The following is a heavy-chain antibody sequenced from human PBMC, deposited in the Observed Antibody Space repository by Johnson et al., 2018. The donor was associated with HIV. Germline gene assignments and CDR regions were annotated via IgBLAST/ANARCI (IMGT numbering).Heavy chain of an antibody. CDR2: IYSGGST. Sequence: MLLVESGGGLVQPGGSLRLSCAASGFTVSSNYMSWVRQAPGKGLEWVSVIYSGGSTYYADSVKGRFSISRDNSKNTLYLQMNSLRAEDTAVYYCARDAGVDDAFDIWGQGTMVTVSS. V-gene: IGHV3-66*01. D-gene: IGHD3-3*01. CDR3: ARDAGVDDAFDI. CDR1: GFTVSSNY. J-gene: IGHJ3*02.